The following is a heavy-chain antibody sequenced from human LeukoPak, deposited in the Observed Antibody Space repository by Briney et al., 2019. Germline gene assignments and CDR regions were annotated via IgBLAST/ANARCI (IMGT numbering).Heavy chain of an antibody. J-gene: IGHJ6*02. CDR2: FYTSGST. Sequence: SETLSLTCTVSGDTISNYYWSWLPQPPGKGLEWIRSFYTSGSTKYNYSLRSRVTISVDTSKIQFSLKLSTVTAADTVMYYCLGDSGRVGAVGKDYYYGMDVWGQGTTVTVSS. CDR1: GDTISNYY. D-gene: IGHD6-13*01. CDR3: LGDSGRVGAVGKDYYYGMDV. V-gene: IGHV4-4*07.